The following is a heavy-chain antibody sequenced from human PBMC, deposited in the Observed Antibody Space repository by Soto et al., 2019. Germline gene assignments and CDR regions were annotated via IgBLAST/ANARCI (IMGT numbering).Heavy chain of an antibody. J-gene: IGHJ4*02. Sequence: SETLSLTCAVYGGSFSGYYWTWIRQPPGKGLEWIGEINHSGSTNCNPSLKSRVTISVDKSKNQFSLKLSSVTAADTAVYYCARAAMGGSSWPVDYWGQGTLVTVS. V-gene: IGHV4-34*01. D-gene: IGHD6-13*01. CDR2: INHSGST. CDR1: GGSFSGYY. CDR3: ARAAMGGSSWPVDY.